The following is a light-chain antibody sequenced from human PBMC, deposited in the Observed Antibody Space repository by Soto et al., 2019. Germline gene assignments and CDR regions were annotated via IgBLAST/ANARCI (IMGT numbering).Light chain of an antibody. CDR3: QQYGSSPPWT. J-gene: IGKJ1*01. Sequence: EIVLAQSPGTLSLSPCERATLSSSASQSVSSSYLAWYQQKPGQAPRLLIYGASSRATGIPDRFSGSGSGTDFTLTISRLEPEDFAVYYCQQYGSSPPWTFGQGTKVDNK. V-gene: IGKV3-20*01. CDR1: QSVSSSY. CDR2: GAS.